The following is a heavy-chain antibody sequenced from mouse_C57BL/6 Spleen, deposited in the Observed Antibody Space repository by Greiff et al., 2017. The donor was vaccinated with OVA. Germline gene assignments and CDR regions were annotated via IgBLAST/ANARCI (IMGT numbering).Heavy chain of an antibody. CDR3: ARREIDY. CDR1: GYTFTSYW. Sequence: QVQLKQPGAELVMPGASVKLSCKASGYTFTSYWMHWVKQRPGQGLEWIGEIDPSDSYTNYNQKFKGKSTLTVDKSSSTAYMQLSSLTSEDSAVNYCARREIDYWGQGTSVTVSS. J-gene: IGHJ4*01. V-gene: IGHV1-69*01. CDR2: IDPSDSYT.